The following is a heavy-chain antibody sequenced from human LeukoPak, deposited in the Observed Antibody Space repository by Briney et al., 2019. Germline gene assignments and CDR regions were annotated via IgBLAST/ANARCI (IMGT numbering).Heavy chain of an antibody. Sequence: ASVKVSCKASGYTFTGYYMHWVRQAPGQGLEWMGWINPNSGGTNYAQKFQGRVTMTRDTSISTAYMELSRLRSDDTAVYYCARVRYYDSSGSHWAHWGQGPLVTVSS. V-gene: IGHV1-2*02. D-gene: IGHD3-22*01. CDR3: ARVRYYDSSGSHWAH. J-gene: IGHJ4*02. CDR1: GYTFTGYY. CDR2: INPNSGGT.